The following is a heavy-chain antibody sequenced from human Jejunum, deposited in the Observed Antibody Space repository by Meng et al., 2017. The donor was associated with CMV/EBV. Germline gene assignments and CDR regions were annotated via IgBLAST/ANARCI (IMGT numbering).Heavy chain of an antibody. CDR1: GHPFSNYA. Sequence: QVHLVQAGAEVKKPGASVQGSCKASGHPFSNYAMHWVRQAPGQRLEWMGLVNAGNGNTRYSQKFQGRVTISRDTSASTVYMELSSLTSEDTAVYYCASERWGSGYLDLWGRGSLVTVSS. D-gene: IGHD4-23*01. J-gene: IGHJ2*01. V-gene: IGHV1-3*01. CDR3: ASERWGSGYLDL. CDR2: VNAGNGNT.